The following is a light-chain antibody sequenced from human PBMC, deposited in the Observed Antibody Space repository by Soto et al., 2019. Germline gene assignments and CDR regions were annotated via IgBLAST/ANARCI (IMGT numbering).Light chain of an antibody. CDR1: RSDVGRYNY. Sequence: QSALTQPASVSGSPGQSITISCTGTRSDVGRYNYVSWYQQHPGKAPKLMIYEGSKRPSGVSNRFSGSKSGNTASLTISGLQAEDEADYYCCSYAGSSTWVFGGGTKLTVL. CDR2: EGS. CDR3: CSYAGSSTWV. J-gene: IGLJ3*02. V-gene: IGLV2-23*01.